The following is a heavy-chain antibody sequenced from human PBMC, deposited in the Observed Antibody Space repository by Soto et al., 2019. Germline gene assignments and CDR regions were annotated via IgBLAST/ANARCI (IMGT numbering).Heavy chain of an antibody. CDR2: INHSGST. V-gene: IGHV4-34*01. D-gene: IGHD3-3*01. CDR1: GGSFSGYY. CDR3: ATGNDDFWSGYYSANWFDP. Sequence: SETLSLTCAVYGGSFSGYYWSWIRQPPGKGLEWIGEINHSGSTNYNPSLKSRVTISVDTSKNQFSLKLSSVTAADTAVYYCATGNDDFWSGYYSANWFDPWGQGTLVTVSS. J-gene: IGHJ5*02.